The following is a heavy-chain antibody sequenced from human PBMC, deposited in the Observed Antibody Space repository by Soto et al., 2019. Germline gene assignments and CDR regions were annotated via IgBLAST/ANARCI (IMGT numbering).Heavy chain of an antibody. Sequence: EVQLVESGGGLVKPGGSLRLSCAASEFTFSSQSMNWVRQAPGKGLEWVSSISGGSDYIYYADSVKGRFTISRDNAKNSLYLQMNSLRAEDTAVYYCARCLCTGGRCYSFDYWGQGALVTVSS. J-gene: IGHJ4*02. D-gene: IGHD2-15*01. CDR1: EFTFSSQS. CDR3: ARCLCTGGRCYSFDY. CDR2: ISGGSDYI. V-gene: IGHV3-21*01.